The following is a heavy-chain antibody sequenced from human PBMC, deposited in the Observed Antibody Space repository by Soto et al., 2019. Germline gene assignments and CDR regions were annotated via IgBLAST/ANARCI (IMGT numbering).Heavy chain of an antibody. CDR3: ARAISYYDVYGMDV. V-gene: IGHV4-30-2*01. CDR2: IYHSGST. J-gene: IGHJ6*02. D-gene: IGHD3-3*01. CDR1: GGSISSGGYS. Sequence: SETLSLTCAVSGGSISSGGYSWSWIRQPPGKGLEWIGYIYHSGSTYYNPSLKSRVTISVDRSKNQFSLKLSSVTAADTAVYYCARAISYYDVYGMDVWGQGTTVTV.